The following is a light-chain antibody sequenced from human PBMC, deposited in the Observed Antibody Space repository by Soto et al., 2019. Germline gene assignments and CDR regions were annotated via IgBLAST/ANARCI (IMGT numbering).Light chain of an antibody. CDR2: GAS. J-gene: IGKJ5*01. CDR1: QSVSSSY. V-gene: IGKV3D-20*02. Sequence: EIVLTQSPGTLSLSPGERATLSCRASQSVSSSYLAWYQQKPGQAPRLLIYGASSRATGIPDRFSGSGSGTDFTLTISSLEPEDFAVYYCQQRSYWPITFGQGTDWRL. CDR3: QQRSYWPIT.